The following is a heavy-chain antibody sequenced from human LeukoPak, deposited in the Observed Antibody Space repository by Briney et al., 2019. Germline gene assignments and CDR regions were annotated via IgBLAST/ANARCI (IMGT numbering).Heavy chain of an antibody. CDR1: GYSFTTYW. J-gene: IGHJ2*01. CDR3: ARRSGSSSGYFDL. Sequence: GESLKISCRCSGYSFTTYWIGWVRQMPGKGLEGMGIIYPTDSDTRYSRSFQGQVTISADKSVSTAYLQWSSLKASDTAIYYCARRSGSSSGYFDLWGRGTLVVVSS. CDR2: IYPTDSDT. D-gene: IGHD6-6*01. V-gene: IGHV5-51*01.